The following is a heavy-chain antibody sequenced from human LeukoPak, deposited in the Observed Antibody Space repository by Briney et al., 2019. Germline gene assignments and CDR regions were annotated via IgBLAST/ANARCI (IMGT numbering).Heavy chain of an antibody. CDR3: ARMGDYDILTGYYHYYFDY. V-gene: IGHV1-18*01. Sequence: ASVKVPCKASGYTFTSYGISWVRQAPGQGLEWMGWISAYNGNTNYAQKLQGRVTMTTDTSTSTAYMELRSLRSDDTAVYYCARMGDYDILTGYYHYYFDYWGQGTLVTVSS. D-gene: IGHD3-9*01. CDR2: ISAYNGNT. J-gene: IGHJ4*02. CDR1: GYTFTSYG.